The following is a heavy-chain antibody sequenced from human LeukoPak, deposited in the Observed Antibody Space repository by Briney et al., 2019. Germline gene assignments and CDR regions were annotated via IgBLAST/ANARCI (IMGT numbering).Heavy chain of an antibody. CDR2: IYPRDGST. CDR1: GYTFTAYY. CDR3: ARDQEGFDY. V-gene: IGHV1-46*01. J-gene: IGHJ4*02. Sequence: ASVKVSCKASGYTFTAYYLHWVRQAPGQGLEWMGMIYPRDGSTSYAQNFQGRVTVTRDTSTTTVHMELRGLRSEDTAVYYCARDQEGFDYWGQGTVVTVSS.